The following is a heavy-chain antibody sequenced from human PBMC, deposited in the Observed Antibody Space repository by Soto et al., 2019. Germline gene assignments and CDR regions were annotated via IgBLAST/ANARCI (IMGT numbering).Heavy chain of an antibody. CDR1: GFTFSSYA. D-gene: IGHD3-16*02. V-gene: IGHV3-23*01. Sequence: GGSLRLSCAASGFTFSSYAMSWVRQAPGKGLEWVSAISGSGGSTYYADSVKGRFTISRDNSKNKLYLQMNSLRAEDTAVYYCAKLYFFGDYVWGSYRDFDYWGQGTLVTVSS. CDR2: ISGSGGST. J-gene: IGHJ4*02. CDR3: AKLYFFGDYVWGSYRDFDY.